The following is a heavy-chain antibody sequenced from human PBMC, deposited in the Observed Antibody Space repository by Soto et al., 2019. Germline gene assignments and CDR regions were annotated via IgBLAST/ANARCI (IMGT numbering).Heavy chain of an antibody. CDR3: ARDSIFGVVTGYYYYYYMEV. CDR1: GYTFTSYG. CDR2: ISAYNGNT. D-gene: IGHD3-3*01. J-gene: IGHJ6*03. Sequence: GASVKVSCKASGYTFTSYGISWVRQAPGQGLEWMGWISAYNGNTNYAQKLQGRVTMTTDTSTSTAYMELRSLRSDDTAVYYCARDSIFGVVTGYYYYYYMEVWGKGTTVTVSS. V-gene: IGHV1-18*01.